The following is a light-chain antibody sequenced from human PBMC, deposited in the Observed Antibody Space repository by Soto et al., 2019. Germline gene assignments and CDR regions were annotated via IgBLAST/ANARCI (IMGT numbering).Light chain of an antibody. V-gene: IGKV1-39*01. J-gene: IGKJ2*01. CDR1: QSITTY. CDR2: AAS. CDR3: QQSYTTPYT. Sequence: DIQMTQSPSSLSASVGDRVTITCRTSQSITTYLNWYQHKPGKAPKLLIYAASSLRSGVPSRFSGSCSGTDFTLTISSLQPEDFATYYCQQSYTTPYTFGQGTKLEIK.